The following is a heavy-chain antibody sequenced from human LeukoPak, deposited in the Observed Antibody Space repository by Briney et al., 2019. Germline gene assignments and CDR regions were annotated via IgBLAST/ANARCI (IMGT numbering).Heavy chain of an antibody. V-gene: IGHV3-33*08. CDR2: IWYDGGNK. CDR3: ARCDSGWNLDS. J-gene: IGHJ4*02. Sequence: PGRSLRVSCVQPLYSFSSPGVHSGCQAPGKGLEWVAVIWYDGGNKYYVDSVKGRFTISRDNSKNTQYLQMNSLRAEDTAVYYCARCDSGWNLDSWGQGTLVTVSS. D-gene: IGHD6-19*01. CDR1: LYSFSSPG.